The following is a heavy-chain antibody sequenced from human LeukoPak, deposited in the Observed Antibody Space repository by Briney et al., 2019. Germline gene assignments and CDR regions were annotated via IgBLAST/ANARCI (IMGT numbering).Heavy chain of an antibody. CDR1: GFTFSTAS. J-gene: IGHJ4*02. CDR3: ARSSGWWSLDY. Sequence: GSLRLSCAASGFTFSTASLHWVRQAPGRGLEWVSAFDTGFGTNYPDSLKGRLTISRDNSKNTLFLQMNSLRAEDTAVYYCARSSGWWSLDYWGQGTLVTVSS. CDR2: FDTGFGT. V-gene: IGHV3-23*01. D-gene: IGHD6-19*01.